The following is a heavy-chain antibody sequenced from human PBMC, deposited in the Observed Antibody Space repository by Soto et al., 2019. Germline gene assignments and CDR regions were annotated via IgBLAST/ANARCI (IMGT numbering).Heavy chain of an antibody. CDR2: IYYSGST. Sequence: PSETLSLTCTVSGGSISSGGYYWSWIRQHPGKGLEWIGYIYYSGSTYYNPSLKSRVTISVDTSKNQFSLKLSSVTAADTAVYYCARGVGSSWYYFDYWGQGTLVTVSS. D-gene: IGHD6-13*01. CDR1: GGSISSGGYY. CDR3: ARGVGSSWYYFDY. V-gene: IGHV4-31*03. J-gene: IGHJ4*02.